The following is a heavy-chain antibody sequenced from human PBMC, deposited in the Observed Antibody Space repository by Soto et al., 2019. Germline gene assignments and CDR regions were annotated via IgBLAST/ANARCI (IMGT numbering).Heavy chain of an antibody. CDR2: SCHGVST. J-gene: IGHJ6*01. D-gene: IGHD2-2*01. CDR1: GCSISTSNW. CDR3: ARFVVVPAAIKPHDGHHGPITENYYYYGMDV. Sequence: WETLSLTCAVSGCSISTSNWWRWVRQPPGKGLEWSGESCHGVSTNYNPSLKSRVTISVDKSKNQFSLKLSSVTAADTAVYYCARFVVVPAAIKPHDGHHGPITENYYYYGMDVWGQGTTVTGSS. V-gene: IGHV4-4*02.